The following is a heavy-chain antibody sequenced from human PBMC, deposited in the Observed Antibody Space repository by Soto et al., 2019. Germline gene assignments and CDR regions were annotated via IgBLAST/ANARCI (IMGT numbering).Heavy chain of an antibody. CDR3: ARGRGDGYNQDWYFDL. CDR2: INHSGST. Sequence: PXETLSLTCAVDGWSFSGYYWNWIRQPPGKGLEWIGEINHSGSTNYNPSLKSRVSISVGTSNNQFSLKLSSVTAADTAVYYCARGRGDGYNQDWYFDLWGRGNLVTVSS. J-gene: IGHJ2*01. D-gene: IGHD3-10*01. CDR1: GWSFSGYY. V-gene: IGHV4-34*01.